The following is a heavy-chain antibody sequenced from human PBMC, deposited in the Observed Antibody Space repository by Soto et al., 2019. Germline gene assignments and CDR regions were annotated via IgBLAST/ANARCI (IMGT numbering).Heavy chain of an antibody. Sequence: QVQLQESGPGLVKPSQTLSLTCTVSGGSISSGGYYWSWIRQHPGKGLEWIGYIYYSGSTYYNPFLLSRVTISVDTSKNQFSLKLRSVTAADTAVYYCARFCRGEYYYYGMDVWGQGTTVTVSS. CDR3: ARFCRGEYYYYGMDV. CDR1: GGSISSGGYY. CDR2: IYYSGST. D-gene: IGHD2-15*01. J-gene: IGHJ6*02. V-gene: IGHV4-31*03.